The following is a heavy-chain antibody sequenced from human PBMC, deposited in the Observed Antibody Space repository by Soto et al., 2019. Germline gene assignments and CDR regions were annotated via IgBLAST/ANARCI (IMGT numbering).Heavy chain of an antibody. Sequence: PSETLSLTCAVYGGSFSGYYWSWIRQPPGKGLEWIGEINHSGSTNYNPSLQSRVTISVDTSKNQFSLKLSSVTAADTAVYYCARGDLYDFWSGYYSYYYGMDVWGQGTTVTVSS. J-gene: IGHJ6*02. CDR1: GGSFSGYY. CDR3: ARGDLYDFWSGYYSYYYGMDV. V-gene: IGHV4-34*01. D-gene: IGHD3-3*01. CDR2: INHSGST.